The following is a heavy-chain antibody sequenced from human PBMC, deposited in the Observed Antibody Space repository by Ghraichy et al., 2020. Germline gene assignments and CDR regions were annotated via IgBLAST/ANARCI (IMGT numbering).Heavy chain of an antibody. CDR3: AKAPLPGPQSSSPEEYFDY. D-gene: IGHD6-6*01. J-gene: IGHJ4*02. CDR2: ISGSGGST. Sequence: GGSLRLSCAASGFTFSSYAMSWVRQAPGKGLEWVSAISGSGGSTYYADSVKGRFTISRDNSKNTLYLQMNSLRAEDTAVYYCAKAPLPGPQSSSPEEYFDYWGQGTLVTVSS. CDR1: GFTFSSYA. V-gene: IGHV3-23*01.